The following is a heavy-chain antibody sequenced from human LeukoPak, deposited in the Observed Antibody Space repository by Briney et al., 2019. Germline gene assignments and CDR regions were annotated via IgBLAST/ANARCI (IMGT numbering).Heavy chain of an antibody. V-gene: IGHV3-23*01. Sequence: GGSLRLSCAASQFTFTTYAMSWVRQAPGRGLEWVSSIGDSGVPTYYADSVKGRFTISRDNSQNTLYLQMNSLGADDTAVYYCAKVATWTYFDSWGQGTLVAVSS. D-gene: IGHD3/OR15-3a*01. J-gene: IGHJ4*02. CDR1: QFTFTTYA. CDR3: AKVATWTYFDS. CDR2: IGDSGVPT.